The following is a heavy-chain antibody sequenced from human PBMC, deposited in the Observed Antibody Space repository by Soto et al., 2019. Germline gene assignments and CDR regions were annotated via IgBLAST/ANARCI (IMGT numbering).Heavy chain of an antibody. CDR1: GASIRSTDYY. CDR3: VRTAREGAVAPHWFDR. J-gene: IGHJ5*02. D-gene: IGHD2-21*02. Sequence: SETLSLTXTVSGASIRSTDYYWSWIRQAPGKGLEWIGYVYYTGSAYYNPSLMSRLTISVDTSKNQFSLKLTSVTAAETAVYYCVRTAREGAVAPHWFDRWGQGTQVTVSS. V-gene: IGHV4-30-4*01. CDR2: VYYTGSA.